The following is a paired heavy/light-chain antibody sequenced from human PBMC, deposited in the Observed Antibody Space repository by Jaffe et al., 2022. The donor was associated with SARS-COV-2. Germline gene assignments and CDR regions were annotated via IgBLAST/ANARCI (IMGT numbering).Heavy chain of an antibody. V-gene: IGHV4-39*01. J-gene: IGHJ5*02. D-gene: IGHD3-10*01. CDR1: GGSISSSSYY. CDR2: ISYGGST. Sequence: QLQLQESGPGLVKPSETLSLTCTVSGGSISSSSYYWAWIRQPPGKGLEWIGSISYGGSTYYNPSLKSRVTISVDTSKNQFSLMLSSVTAADTAFYYCARTYYGSGIVDPWGRGTLVTVSS. CDR3: ARTYYGSGIVDP.
Light chain of an antibody. V-gene: IGLV2-23*01. Sequence: QSALTQPASVSGSPGQSITISCTGTSSDVGSYNLVSWYQQNPGKAPKLMIFEGNKRPSGISNRFSGSKSGNTASLTISGLQAEDEADYYCCSYAGSNTYVFGTGTKVTVL. CDR1: SSDVGSYNL. J-gene: IGLJ1*01. CDR2: EGN. CDR3: CSYAGSNTYV.